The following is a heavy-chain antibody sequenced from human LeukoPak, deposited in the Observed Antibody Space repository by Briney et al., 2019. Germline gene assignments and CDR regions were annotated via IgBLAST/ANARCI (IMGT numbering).Heavy chain of an antibody. D-gene: IGHD3-16*02. V-gene: IGHV4-39*01. CDR1: GGSISSSSYY. J-gene: IGHJ4*02. CDR3: ARQRSYYFDY. Sequence: SETLSLTCTVSGGSISSSSYYWGWIRQPPGKGLEWIGSIYYSGSTYCNPSLKSRVTISVDTSKNQFSLKVSSVTAADTAVYYCARQRSYYFDYWGQGTLVTVSS. CDR2: IYYSGST.